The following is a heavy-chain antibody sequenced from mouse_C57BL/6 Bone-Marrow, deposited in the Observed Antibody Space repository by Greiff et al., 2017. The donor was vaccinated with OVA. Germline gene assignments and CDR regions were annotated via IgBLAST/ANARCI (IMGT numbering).Heavy chain of an antibody. CDR1: GYTFTDYN. CDR3: ARRATTVVALFDY. V-gene: IGHV1-18*01. J-gene: IGHJ2*01. CDR2: INPNNGGT. Sequence: EVQLQQSGPELVKPGASVKIPCKASGYTFTDYNMDWVKQSHGKSLEWIGDINPNNGGTIYNQKFKGKATLTVDKSSSTAYMELRSLTSEDTAVYYCARRATTVVALFDYWGQGTTLTVSS. D-gene: IGHD1-1*01.